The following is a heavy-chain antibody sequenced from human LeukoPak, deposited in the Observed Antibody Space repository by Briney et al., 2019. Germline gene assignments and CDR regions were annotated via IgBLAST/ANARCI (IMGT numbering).Heavy chain of an antibody. CDR3: ARDTIAARPLYYYYYMDV. CDR2: IYYSGST. J-gene: IGHJ6*03. CDR1: GGSISSYY. Sequence: SETLSLTCTVSGGSISSYYWSWIRQPPGKGLEWIGYIYYSGSTYYNPSLKSRVTISVDRSKNQFSLKLSSVTAADTAVYYCARDTIAARPLYYYYYMDVWGKGTTVTVSS. V-gene: IGHV4-59*12. D-gene: IGHD6-6*01.